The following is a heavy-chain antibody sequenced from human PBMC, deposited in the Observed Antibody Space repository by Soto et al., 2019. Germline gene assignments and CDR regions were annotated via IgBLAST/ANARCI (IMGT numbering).Heavy chain of an antibody. V-gene: IGHV3-33*01. Sequence: QVQLVESGGGVVQPGTSLRLSCAASGFTFSTYGMHWVRQAPGKGLEWVALIWNHGNAASYADFVKGRFSISRDNSKNTVCLQMSSLRAEDTGVYYCARGPWLVGDITSFDYWGQGTLVTVSS. CDR2: IWNHGNAA. CDR1: GFTFSTYG. CDR3: ARGPWLVGDITSFDY. J-gene: IGHJ4*02. D-gene: IGHD3-10*01.